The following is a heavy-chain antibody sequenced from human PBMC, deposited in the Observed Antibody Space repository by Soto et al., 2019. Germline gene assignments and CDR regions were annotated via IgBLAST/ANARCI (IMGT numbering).Heavy chain of an antibody. D-gene: IGHD3-10*01. CDR3: TRTDYYFDSGSYFAFDY. CDR1: RFTLGDYA. Sequence: EVQLVESGGGLVQPGRSLRLSCTASRFTLGDYAMTWVRQAPGKGLEWVGFIRRKTYGGTTEYVASVKGRFTISRDDFKSIAYLQMNFLKIEDTAVYYCTRTDYYFDSGSYFAFDYWGQGTLVTVSS. V-gene: IGHV3-49*04. J-gene: IGHJ4*02. CDR2: IRRKTYGGTT.